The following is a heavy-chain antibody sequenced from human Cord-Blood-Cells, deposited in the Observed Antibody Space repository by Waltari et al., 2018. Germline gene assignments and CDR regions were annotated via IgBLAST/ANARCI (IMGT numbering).Heavy chain of an antibody. V-gene: IGHV4-39*01. Sequence: QLQLQESGPGLVKPSETLSLTCTVSGGSISSSSYYWGWIRQPPGKGLEWIGSIYYSGSTYYNPSLKMRVTISVDTSKNQFSLKLSSVTAADTAVYYCARLPGLGGGSGSYYNAFDIWGQGTMVTVSS. CDR3: ARLPGLGGGSGSYYNAFDI. J-gene: IGHJ3*02. CDR2: IYYSGST. D-gene: IGHD3-10*01. CDR1: GGSISSSSYY.